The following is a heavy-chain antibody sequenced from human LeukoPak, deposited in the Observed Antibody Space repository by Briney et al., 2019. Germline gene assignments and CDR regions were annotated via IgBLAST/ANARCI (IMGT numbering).Heavy chain of an antibody. D-gene: IGHD5-12*01. Sequence: QSGGSLRLSCAVSGFTFSRYEMHWVRQAPGKGLEWISYISSSGNTVYSDCSDKRRSTIPRDNAKNSLYLQMNSLRAEDTAVYYCAALWVATAGVDPWGQGTLVTVSS. CDR1: GFTFSRYE. V-gene: IGHV3-48*03. J-gene: IGHJ5*02. CDR2: ISSSGNTV. CDR3: AALWVATAGVDP.